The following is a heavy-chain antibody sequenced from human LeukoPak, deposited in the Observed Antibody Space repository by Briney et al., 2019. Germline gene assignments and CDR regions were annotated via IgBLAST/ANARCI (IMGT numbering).Heavy chain of an antibody. CDR2: INPNSGGT. CDR3: ARVQRYSSSWYDY. D-gene: IGHD6-13*01. Sequence: ASVKVCCKASGYTFTGYYMHWVRQAPGQGLEWMGWINPNSGGTNYAQKFQGRVTMTRDTSISTAYMELSRLRSDDTAVYYCARVQRYSSSWYDYWGQGTLVTVSS. V-gene: IGHV1-2*02. CDR1: GYTFTGYY. J-gene: IGHJ4*02.